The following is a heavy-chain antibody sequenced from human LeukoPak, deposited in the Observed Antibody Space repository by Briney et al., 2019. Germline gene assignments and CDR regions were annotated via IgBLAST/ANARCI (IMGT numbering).Heavy chain of an antibody. Sequence: GGSLRLSCAVSGFTFSSYAMTWVRQAPGKGLEWVSSLNAAGGNTYYADSVKGRFTISRDNSKNTLYLQMNSLRVEDTALYYCAKYFGGWYEDYWGRGTLVTVSS. J-gene: IGHJ4*02. CDR1: GFTFSSYA. CDR2: LNAAGGNT. V-gene: IGHV3-23*01. D-gene: IGHD6-19*01. CDR3: AKYFGGWYEDY.